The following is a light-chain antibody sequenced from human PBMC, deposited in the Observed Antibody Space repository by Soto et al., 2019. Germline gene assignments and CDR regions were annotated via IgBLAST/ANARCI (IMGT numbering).Light chain of an antibody. CDR3: QQYYTTPLT. V-gene: IGKV4-1*01. Sequence: NVMTRCPESRAGSLWERASVGCKSSEGLLYSSNNKNYLAWYQQKQGQAPKLRIYWASTRESGVPDRFSGIVSGTDGTLTLSSLQEEDGPVYDGQQYYTTPLTFGGGTKV. CDR1: EGLLYSSNNKNY. CDR2: WAS. J-gene: IGKJ4*01.